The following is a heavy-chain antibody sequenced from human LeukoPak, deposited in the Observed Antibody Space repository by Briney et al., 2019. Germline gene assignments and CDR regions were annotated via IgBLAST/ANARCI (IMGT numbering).Heavy chain of an antibody. D-gene: IGHD3-16*02. CDR3: ARGPATYVWGSYRPNYLDY. Sequence: SETLSLTCAVYGGSFSGYYWSWIRQPPGKGLEWIGEINHSGSTNYNPSLKSRVTISVDTSKNQFSLKLSSVTAADTAVYYCARGPATYVWGSYRPNYLDYWGQGTLVTVSS. V-gene: IGHV4-34*01. J-gene: IGHJ4*02. CDR1: GGSFSGYY. CDR2: INHSGST.